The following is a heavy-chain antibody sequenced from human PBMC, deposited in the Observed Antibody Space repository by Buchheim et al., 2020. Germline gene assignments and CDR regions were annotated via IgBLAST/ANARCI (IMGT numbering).Heavy chain of an antibody. CDR1: GFTFSSYT. CDR3: AREAVGMFARYYYHIDV. V-gene: IGHV3-48*02. Sequence: EVQLVESGGGLVQPVASLRLSCAASGFTFSSYTMNWVRQAPGKGLQWISYITPSGSAIYYAASVRGRFTISRDNAKNSLYLQMNSLRDEDTAVYYCAREAVGMFARYYYHIDVWGKGTT. D-gene: IGHD6-13*01. J-gene: IGHJ6*03. CDR2: ITPSGSAI.